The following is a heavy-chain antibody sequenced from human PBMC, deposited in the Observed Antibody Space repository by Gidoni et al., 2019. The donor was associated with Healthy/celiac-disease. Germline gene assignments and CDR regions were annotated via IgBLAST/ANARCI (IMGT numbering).Heavy chain of an antibody. CDR3: ARLYAVAFDY. CDR2: IDYSGST. CDR1: GGSISSYY. D-gene: IGHD2-15*01. V-gene: IGHV4-59*08. Sequence: QVQLQESGPGLVKPSETLSLTCTVSGGSISSYYWSWIRQPPGKGLEWIGYIDYSGSTNYNPSLKSRVTISVDTSKNQFSLKLSSVTAADTAVYYCARLYAVAFDYWGQGTLVTVSS. J-gene: IGHJ4*02.